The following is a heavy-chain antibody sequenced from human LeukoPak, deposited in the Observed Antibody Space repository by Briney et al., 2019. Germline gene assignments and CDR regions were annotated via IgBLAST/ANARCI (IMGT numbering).Heavy chain of an antibody. CDR2: ISWNSGSI. CDR3: AKDRGSSGSYMYFDY. D-gene: IGHD1-26*01. J-gene: IGHJ4*02. V-gene: IGHV3-9*01. CDR1: GFTFDDYA. Sequence: LRLSCAASGFTFDDYAMHWARQAPGKGLEWVSGISWNSGSIGSADSVKGRFTISRDNAKDSLYLQMNSLRAEDTALYYCAKDRGSSGSYMYFDYWGQGTLVTVSS.